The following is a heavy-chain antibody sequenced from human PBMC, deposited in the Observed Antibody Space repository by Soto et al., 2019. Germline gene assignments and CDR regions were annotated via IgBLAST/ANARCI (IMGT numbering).Heavy chain of an antibody. CDR3: ARDLSGSGD. J-gene: IGHJ4*02. Sequence: QVQLVESGGGVVQPGRSLRLSCAASGFAFSSYAMHWVRQAPGKGLEWVAVISYDGSNKYYADSVKGRFTTSRDNSKNTLYLQMNSLRAEDKAVYYCARDLSGSGDWGQGTLVTVSS. V-gene: IGHV3-30-3*01. CDR1: GFAFSSYA. CDR2: ISYDGSNK. D-gene: IGHD3-10*01.